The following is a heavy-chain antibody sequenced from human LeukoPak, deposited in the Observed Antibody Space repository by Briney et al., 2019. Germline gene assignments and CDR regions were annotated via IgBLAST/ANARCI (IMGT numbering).Heavy chain of an antibody. Sequence: PGRSLRLSCAASGFIFITYGMHWVRQAPGKGLEWVAVISYEGSNKYYADSVKGRFTISRDNSKNTLYLQMNSLRAEDTAVYYCAKDIIAGAYLFDHWGQGPLVTVSS. D-gene: IGHD4-17*01. J-gene: IGHJ4*02. CDR3: AKDIIAGAYLFDH. CDR2: ISYEGSNK. V-gene: IGHV3-30*18. CDR1: GFIFITYG.